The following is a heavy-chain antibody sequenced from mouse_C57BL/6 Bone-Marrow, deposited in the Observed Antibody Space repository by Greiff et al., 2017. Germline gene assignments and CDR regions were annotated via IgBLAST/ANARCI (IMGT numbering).Heavy chain of an antibody. Sequence: EVQLQQSGAELVRPGSSVKMSCKTSGYTFTSYGINWVKQRPGQGLEWIGYIYIGNGYTEYNEKFKGKATLTSDTSSSTAYMQLSSLTSEDSAIYCCARAPQFYYGSSSFAYWGQGTLVTVSA. CDR2: IYIGNGYT. J-gene: IGHJ3*01. CDR3: ARAPQFYYGSSSFAY. CDR1: GYTFTSYG. V-gene: IGHV1-58*01. D-gene: IGHD1-1*01.